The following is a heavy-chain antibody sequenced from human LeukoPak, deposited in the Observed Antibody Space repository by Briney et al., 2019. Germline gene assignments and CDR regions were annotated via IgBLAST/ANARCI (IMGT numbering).Heavy chain of an antibody. CDR3: ARAGYCSSTSCYTFDY. V-gene: IGHV3-21*01. CDR1: GFTFGSYS. Sequence: PGGSLRLSCAASGFTFGSYSMNWVRQAPGKGLEWVSSISSSSSYIYYADSVKGRFTISRDNAKNSLYLQMNSLRVEDTAVYYCARAGYCSSTSCYTFDYWGQGTLVTVSS. J-gene: IGHJ4*02. D-gene: IGHD2-2*02. CDR2: ISSSSSYI.